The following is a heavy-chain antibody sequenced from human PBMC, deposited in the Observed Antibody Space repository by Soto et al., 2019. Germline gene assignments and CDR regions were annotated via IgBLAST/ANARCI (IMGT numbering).Heavy chain of an antibody. CDR3: ARHVGYCSGGSCYSEGYYYYMDV. V-gene: IGHV4-59*08. CDR1: GGSISSYY. CDR2: IYYSGST. Sequence: SETLSITCTVSGGSISSYYWSWIRQPPGKGLEWIGYIYYSGSTNYNPSLKSRVTISVDTSKNQFSLKLSSVTAADTAVYNCARHVGYCSGGSCYSEGYYYYMDVWGKETTVTVSS. D-gene: IGHD2-15*01. J-gene: IGHJ6*03.